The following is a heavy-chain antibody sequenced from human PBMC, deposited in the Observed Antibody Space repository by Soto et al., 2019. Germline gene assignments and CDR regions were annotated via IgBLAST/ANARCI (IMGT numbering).Heavy chain of an antibody. D-gene: IGHD2-8*01. J-gene: IGHJ5*02. CDR3: AKDRPRLTQQFNGVS. V-gene: IGHV1-18*01. CDR2: ISAYTGVT. CDR1: GGTFSRHS. Sequence: GASVKVSCKASGGTFSRHSITWVRQAPGQGLEWLGWISAYTGVTDYAQKFQGRLTLTTDTSTSTAYMELRSLRSDDTAVYYCAKDRPRLTQQFNGVSWGQGTLVTVSS.